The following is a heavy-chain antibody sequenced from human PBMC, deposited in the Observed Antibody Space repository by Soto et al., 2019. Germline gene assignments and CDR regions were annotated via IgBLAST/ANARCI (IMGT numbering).Heavy chain of an antibody. Sequence: SETLSLTCTVSGVSISRYYWSWIRQPPGKGLEWIGNIYDSGSTNYNPSLKSRVTISVDTSKNQFSLRLNSVTTADTAVYYCAREAGAWIQLWGVMGSKYFDCWGQGTLVTVSS. V-gene: IGHV4-59*01. CDR3: AREAGAWIQLWGVMGSKYFDC. CDR1: GVSISRYY. D-gene: IGHD5-18*01. CDR2: IYDSGST. J-gene: IGHJ4*02.